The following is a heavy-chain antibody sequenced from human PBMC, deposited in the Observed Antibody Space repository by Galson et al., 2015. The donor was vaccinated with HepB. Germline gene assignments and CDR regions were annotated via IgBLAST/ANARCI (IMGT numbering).Heavy chain of an antibody. J-gene: IGHJ4*02. CDR3: ARDLHGGQWLPPGDY. D-gene: IGHD6-19*01. V-gene: IGHV3-33*01. CDR2: IWYDGSNK. Sequence: SLRLSCAASGFTFSSYGMHWVRQAPGKGLEWVAVIWYDGSNKYYADSVKGRFTISRDNSKNTLYLQMNSLRAEDTAVYYCARDLHGGQWLPPGDYWGQGTLVTVSS. CDR1: GFTFSSYG.